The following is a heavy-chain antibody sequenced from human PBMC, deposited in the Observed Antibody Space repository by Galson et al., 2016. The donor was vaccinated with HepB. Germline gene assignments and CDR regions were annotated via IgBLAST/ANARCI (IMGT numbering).Heavy chain of an antibody. CDR3: ARARVVTGIYDAFNV. Sequence: SLRLSCAASGFTFSSVTMHWVRRAPGTGLEWLALVSPDGDKGYYADSVKGRFSISRDNSRNTLYLHINSLRPDDTATYFCARARVVTGIYDAFNVWGQGALVTVSS. CDR2: VSPDGDKG. CDR1: GFTFSSVT. J-gene: IGHJ4*02. V-gene: IGHV3-30*04. D-gene: IGHD2-21*02.